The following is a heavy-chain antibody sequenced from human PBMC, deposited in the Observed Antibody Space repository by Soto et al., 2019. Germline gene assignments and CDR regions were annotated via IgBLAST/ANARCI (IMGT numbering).Heavy chain of an antibody. D-gene: IGHD3-10*01. V-gene: IGHV4-31*03. Sequence: SETLALTCTVSGGCISSGGYYWSWIRQHPGKGLEWIGYIYYSGSTYYNPSLKSRVTISVDTSKNQFSLKLSSVTAADTAVYYCARDRSDYYGSGSYYDYWGQGTLVTVSS. CDR3: ARDRSDYYGSGSYYDY. J-gene: IGHJ4*02. CDR1: GGCISSGGYY. CDR2: IYYSGST.